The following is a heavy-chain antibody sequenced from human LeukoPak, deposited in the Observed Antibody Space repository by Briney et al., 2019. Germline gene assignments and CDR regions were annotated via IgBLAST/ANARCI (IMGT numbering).Heavy chain of an antibody. D-gene: IGHD3-10*01. J-gene: IGHJ3*02. CDR3: AKDQLLWFGELWSVFDI. CDR1: GFTFSSYG. Sequence: GGSLRLSCAASGFTFSSYGMSWVRQAPGKGLEWVSAISGSGDTTYYADSVKGRFTISRDNSKNTVFLQLNSLRAEDTAVYYCAKDQLLWFGELWSVFDIWGQGTMVTVSS. V-gene: IGHV3-23*01. CDR2: ISGSGDTT.